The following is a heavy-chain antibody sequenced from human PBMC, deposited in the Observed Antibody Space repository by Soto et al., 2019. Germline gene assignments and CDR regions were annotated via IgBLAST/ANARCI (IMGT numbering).Heavy chain of an antibody. Sequence: GESLKISCAASGFTFSSYSMNWVRQAPGKGLEWVSAISGSGGSTYYADSVKGRFTISRDNSKNTLYLQMNSLRAEDTAVYYCAKIAAAGDAFDIWGQGTMVTVSS. CDR2: ISGSGGST. J-gene: IGHJ3*02. CDR1: GFTFSSYS. CDR3: AKIAAAGDAFDI. V-gene: IGHV3-23*01. D-gene: IGHD6-13*01.